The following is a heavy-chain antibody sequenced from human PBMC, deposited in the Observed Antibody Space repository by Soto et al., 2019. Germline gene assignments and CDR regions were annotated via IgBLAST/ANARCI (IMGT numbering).Heavy chain of an antibody. D-gene: IGHD2-21*02. Sequence: EVQLLESGGGLVQPGGSLRLSCAASGFTFSSYAMSWVRQAPGKGLEWISAISGSGGSTYYADSVKGRFTISRDNSKNTLYLQMNSLRAEDTAVYYCAKDPNRDCTFFDYWGQGTLVTVSS. V-gene: IGHV3-23*01. CDR3: AKDPNRDCTFFDY. CDR1: GFTFSSYA. J-gene: IGHJ4*02. CDR2: ISGSGGST.